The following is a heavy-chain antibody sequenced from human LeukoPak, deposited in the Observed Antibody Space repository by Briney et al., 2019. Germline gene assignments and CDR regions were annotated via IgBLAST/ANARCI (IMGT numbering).Heavy chain of an antibody. CDR3: ARDGFLGDYVPYYYHYYMDV. CDR2: INWNGGGT. D-gene: IGHD4-17*01. J-gene: IGHJ6*03. Sequence: GGSLRLSCAASGFTFDDYGMSWVRQAPGKGLEWVSGINWNGGGTGYADSVKGRFTISRDNAKNSLYLQMNSLRAEDTALYYCARDGFLGDYVPYYYHYYMDVWGKGTTVTVSS. V-gene: IGHV3-20*04. CDR1: GFTFDDYG.